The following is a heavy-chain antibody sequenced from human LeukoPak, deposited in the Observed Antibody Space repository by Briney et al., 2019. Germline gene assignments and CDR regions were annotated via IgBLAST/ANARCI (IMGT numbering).Heavy chain of an antibody. D-gene: IGHD6-13*01. V-gene: IGHV1-2*06. CDR3: ASTAAGTPYYFDY. J-gene: IGHJ4*02. CDR2: INPNSGGT. Sequence: ASVKVSCKASGYTFTGYYMHWVRQAPGQGLEWMGRINPNSGGTNYAQKFQGRVTMTRDTSISTAYMELSRLRSDGTAVYYCASTAAGTPYYFDYWGQGTLVTVSS. CDR1: GYTFTGYY.